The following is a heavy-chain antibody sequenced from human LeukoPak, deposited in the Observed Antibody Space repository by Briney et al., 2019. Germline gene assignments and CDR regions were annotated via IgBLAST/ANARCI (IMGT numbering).Heavy chain of an antibody. J-gene: IGHJ4*02. CDR2: IYYSGST. CDR3: ASSSNWGWDFDY. CDR1: GGSISSYY. Sequence: SETLSLTCTVSGGSISSYYWSWIRQPAGKGLEWIGYIYYSGSTNYNPSLKSRVTISVDTSKNQFSLKLSSVTAADTAVYYCASSSNWGWDFDYWGQGTLVTVSS. V-gene: IGHV4-59*01. D-gene: IGHD7-27*01.